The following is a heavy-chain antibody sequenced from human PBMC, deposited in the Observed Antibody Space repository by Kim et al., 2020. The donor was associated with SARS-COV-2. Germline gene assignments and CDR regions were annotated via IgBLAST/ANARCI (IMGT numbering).Heavy chain of an antibody. V-gene: IGHV3-73*01. CDR2: IRSKANSYAT. Sequence: GGSLRLSCAASGFTFSVSAMYWVRQASGKGLEWVGRIRSKANSYATAYDVSVKGRFIISRDDSKNTAYLQMNSLKTEDTAIYYCTRVPPYSNSWWDAFDIWGQGTMVTVSS. J-gene: IGHJ3*02. D-gene: IGHD6-13*01. CDR3: TRVPPYSNSWWDAFDI. CDR1: GFTFSVSA.